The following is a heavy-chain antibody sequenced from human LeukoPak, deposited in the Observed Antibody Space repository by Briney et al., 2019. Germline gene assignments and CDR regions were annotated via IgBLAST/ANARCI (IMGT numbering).Heavy chain of an antibody. D-gene: IGHD5-24*01. Sequence: PSETLSLTCTVSGGSISSGGYYWSWIRQHPGKGLEWIGYIYYSGSTYYNPSLKSRVTISVDTSKNQFSLKLSSVTAADTAVYYCARDSGRWLQSDAFDIWGQGTMVTVSP. CDR2: IYYSGST. J-gene: IGHJ3*02. CDR1: GGSISSGGYY. V-gene: IGHV4-31*03. CDR3: ARDSGRWLQSDAFDI.